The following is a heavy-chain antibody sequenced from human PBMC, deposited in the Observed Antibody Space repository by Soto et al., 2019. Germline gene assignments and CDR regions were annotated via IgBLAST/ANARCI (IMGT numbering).Heavy chain of an antibody. V-gene: IGHV6-1*01. Sequence: PSQTLSLTCVISGDSVSSNSGGWNWIRHSPSRGLELLGRTYFRSKWYSDYAESVKSRITINPDTSKNHFSLQLKSVTPEDTAVYYCAYLVVVVPAAMMHHHYNMDVWGQGTTVTVSS. CDR1: GDSVSSNSGG. CDR2: TYFRSKWYS. D-gene: IGHD2-2*01. CDR3: AYLVVVVPAAMMHHHYNMDV. J-gene: IGHJ6*02.